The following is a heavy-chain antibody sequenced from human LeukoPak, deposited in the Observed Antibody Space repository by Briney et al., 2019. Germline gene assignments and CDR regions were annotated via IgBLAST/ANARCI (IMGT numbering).Heavy chain of an antibody. V-gene: IGHV3-74*03. Sequence: PGGSLRLSCAASEFSFSITWMHWVRQPPGQGLVWVARITSDGTSTSYAESVKGRFTISRDNAKNTLYLQMNSLRAEDTAVYYCARDNRPRTAAGLLIDAFDIWGQGTMVTVSS. CDR2: ITSDGTST. CDR1: EFSFSITW. CDR3: ARDNRPRTAAGLLIDAFDI. J-gene: IGHJ3*02. D-gene: IGHD6-13*01.